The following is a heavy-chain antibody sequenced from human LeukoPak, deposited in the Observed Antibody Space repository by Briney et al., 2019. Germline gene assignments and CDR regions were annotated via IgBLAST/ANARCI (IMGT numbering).Heavy chain of an antibody. CDR3: ARDSELQFLEWLRGRYYFDY. V-gene: IGHV1-18*01. D-gene: IGHD3-3*01. J-gene: IGHJ4*02. CDR2: ISAYNGNT. CDR1: GYTFTSYG. Sequence: GASVKVSCKASGYTFTSYGISWVRQAPGQGLEWMGWISAYNGNTNYAQKLQGRVTMTTDTSTSTAYMELRSLRSDDTAVYYCARDSELQFLEWLRGRYYFDYWGQGTLVTVSS.